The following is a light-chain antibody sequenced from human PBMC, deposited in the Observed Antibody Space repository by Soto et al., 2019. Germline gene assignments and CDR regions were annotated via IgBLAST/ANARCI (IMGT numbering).Light chain of an antibody. J-gene: IGKJ4*01. CDR2: ATS. Sequence: DVQMTQSPSSLSAFVGDRVTITCRASQGIAPYLAWFQQKPGKVPKLLIYATSILQSGIPSRFSGSGSGTAFTLTINSLQPEDVGTYYCQKYNSAPLTFGGGTKVEIK. CDR3: QKYNSAPLT. CDR1: QGIAPY. V-gene: IGKV1-27*01.